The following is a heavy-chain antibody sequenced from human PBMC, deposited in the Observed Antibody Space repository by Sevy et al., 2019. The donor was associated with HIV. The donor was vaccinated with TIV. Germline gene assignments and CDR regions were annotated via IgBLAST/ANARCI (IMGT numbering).Heavy chain of an antibody. CDR1: GGTFSSYA. CDR3: ARSSGSYYLFDY. CDR2: IIPIFGTA. Sequence: ASVKVSCKASGGTFSSYAISWVRQAPGQGLEWMGAIIPIFGTANYAQKFQGRVTITADESTSTAYMELSSLRSEDTAVYYCARSSGSYYLFDYWGQGTLVTVSS. D-gene: IGHD1-26*01. J-gene: IGHJ4*02. V-gene: IGHV1-69*13.